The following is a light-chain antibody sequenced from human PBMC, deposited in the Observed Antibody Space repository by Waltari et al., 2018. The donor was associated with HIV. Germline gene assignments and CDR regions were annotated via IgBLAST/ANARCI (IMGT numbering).Light chain of an antibody. Sequence: QSVLTQPPSASGTPGQRVTISCSGSNSNIGTNTVSWYQHLPGTAPKLLIYSDDRRPSGVPDRFSGSKSGTSASLAISGLQSEDEADYYCGVWEDGLNGPEFGGGTKLTVL. CDR2: SDD. J-gene: IGLJ3*02. V-gene: IGLV1-44*01. CDR3: GVWEDGLNGPE. CDR1: NSNIGTNT.